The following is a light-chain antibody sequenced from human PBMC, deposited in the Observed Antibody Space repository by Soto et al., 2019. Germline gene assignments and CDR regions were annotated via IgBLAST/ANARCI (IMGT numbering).Light chain of an antibody. V-gene: IGKV3-15*01. J-gene: IGKJ4*01. CDR1: QSVSSN. CDR2: GAS. CDR3: QQRVT. Sequence: EIVMTQSPATLSVSPGERATLSCRASQSVSSNLAWYQQKPGQAPRLLIYGASTRATGIPARFSGSGSGTEFNLTISSLQSEDFEVYYCQQRVTFGGGTKVEIK.